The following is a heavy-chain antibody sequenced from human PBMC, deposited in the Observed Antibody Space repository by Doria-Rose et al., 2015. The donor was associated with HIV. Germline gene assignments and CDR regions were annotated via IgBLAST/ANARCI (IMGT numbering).Heavy chain of an antibody. CDR3: ARIKSSRWYHKCYVDF. CDR2: IFADDER. J-gene: IGHJ4*02. Sequence: ESGPVLVKPTETLTLTCTVSGVSLSSPGMGVSWIRQPPGKALEWLANIFADDERSYKTSLKSRLNISRCTSKSQVVLTMTDMDPVGTATYYCARIKSSRWYHKCYVDFWGQGTLVIVSA. V-gene: IGHV2-26*01. D-gene: IGHD6-13*01. CDR1: GVSLSSPGMG.